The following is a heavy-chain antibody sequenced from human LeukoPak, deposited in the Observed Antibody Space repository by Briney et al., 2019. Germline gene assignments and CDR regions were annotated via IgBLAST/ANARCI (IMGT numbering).Heavy chain of an antibody. CDR2: MNPNSGNT. V-gene: IGHV1-8*01. J-gene: IGHJ4*02. D-gene: IGHD6-19*01. Sequence: GASVKVSCKASGYTFTSYDINWVRQATGQGLEWMGWMNPNSGNTGYAQKFQGRVTMTRNTSISTAYMELSSLRSEDTAMYYCARGSSGRENFDYWGQGALVTVSS. CDR3: ARGSSGRENFDY. CDR1: GYTFTSYD.